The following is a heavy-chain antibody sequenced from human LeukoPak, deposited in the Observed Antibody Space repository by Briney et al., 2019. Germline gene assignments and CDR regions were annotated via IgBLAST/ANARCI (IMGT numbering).Heavy chain of an antibody. CDR3: AKNWLGSNWPITDY. Sequence: GSLRLSCAASGFSFSTYAMTWVRQAPGKGLEWVSVIGGSGGTTYYADSVKGRFTISRDNSKNTLYLQMNSLRAEDTAVYYSAKNWLGSNWPITDYWGQGTLVTVSS. CDR1: GFSFSTYA. D-gene: IGHD7-27*01. V-gene: IGHV3-23*01. J-gene: IGHJ4*02. CDR2: IGGSGGTT.